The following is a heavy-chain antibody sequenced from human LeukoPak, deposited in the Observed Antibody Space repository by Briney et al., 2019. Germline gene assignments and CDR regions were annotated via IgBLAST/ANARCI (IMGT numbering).Heavy chain of an antibody. CDR3: ATLTYRSWYFDL. J-gene: IGHJ2*01. Sequence: PSETLSLTCTVSGGSISSGGYYWSWIRQHPGKGLEWIGYIYYSGSTYYNPSLKSRVTISVDTSKSQFSLKLSSVTAADTAVYYCATLTYRSWYFDLWGRGTLVTVSS. CDR2: IYYSGST. D-gene: IGHD3-16*02. CDR1: GGSISSGGYY. V-gene: IGHV4-31*03.